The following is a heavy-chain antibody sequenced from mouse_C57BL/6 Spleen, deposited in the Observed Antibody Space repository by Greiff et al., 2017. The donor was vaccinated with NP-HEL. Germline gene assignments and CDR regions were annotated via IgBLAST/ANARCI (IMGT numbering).Heavy chain of an antibody. Sequence: EVHLVESGGGLVKPGGSLKLSCAASGFTFSSYALSWVRQTPEKRLEWVATISGGGSYTYYPDNVKGRFTISRDNAKNNLYLQMSHLKSEDTAMYYCARIYYAMDYWGQGTSVTVSS. J-gene: IGHJ4*01. V-gene: IGHV5-4*01. CDR1: GFTFSSYA. CDR3: ARIYYAMDY. CDR2: ISGGGSYT.